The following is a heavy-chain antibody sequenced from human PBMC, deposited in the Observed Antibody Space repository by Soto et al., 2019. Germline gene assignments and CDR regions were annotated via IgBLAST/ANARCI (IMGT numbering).Heavy chain of an antibody. V-gene: IGHV1-69*12. Sequence: QVQLVQSGAEVKKPGSSVKVSCKASGGTFSSYAISWVRQAPGQGLEWMGGIIPIFGTANYAQKFQGRVTITAEESTSTAYMELSSLRSEDTAVYYCARDHYSNYPGTSYYFYGMDVWGQGTTVTVSS. D-gene: IGHD4-4*01. J-gene: IGHJ6*02. CDR3: ARDHYSNYPGTSYYFYGMDV. CDR1: GGTFSSYA. CDR2: IIPIFGTA.